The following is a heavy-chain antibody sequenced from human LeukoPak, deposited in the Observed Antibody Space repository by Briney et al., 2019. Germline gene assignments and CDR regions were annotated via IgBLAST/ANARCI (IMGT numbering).Heavy chain of an antibody. V-gene: IGHV4-39*01. CDR1: GGSISSSSYY. Sequence: SETLSLTCTASGGSISSSSYYWGWIRQPPGKELEWIGSIYYSGSTYYNPSLKSRVTISVDTSKNQFSLKLSSVTAADTAVYYCARHPMTTVTRAPGADFDYWGQGTLVTVSS. CDR3: ARHPMTTVTRAPGADFDY. CDR2: IYYSGST. J-gene: IGHJ4*02. D-gene: IGHD4-17*01.